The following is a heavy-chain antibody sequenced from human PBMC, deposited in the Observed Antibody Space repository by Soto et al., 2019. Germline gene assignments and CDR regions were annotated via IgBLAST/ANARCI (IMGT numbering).Heavy chain of an antibody. CDR2: IIPIFGTA. CDR1: GGTFSSYA. CDR3: AREKHLRGAFDI. J-gene: IGHJ3*02. V-gene: IGHV1-69*13. Sequence: SVKVSCKASGGTFSSYAISWVRQAPGQGLEWMGGIIPIFGTANYAQKFQGRVTITADESTSTAYMELSSLRSEDTAVYYCAREKHLRGAFDIWGQGTMVTVSS.